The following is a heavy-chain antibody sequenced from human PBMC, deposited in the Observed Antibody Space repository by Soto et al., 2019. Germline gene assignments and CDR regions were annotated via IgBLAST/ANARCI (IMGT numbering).Heavy chain of an antibody. CDR2: TSFDGGTK. CDR3: AREPGLKDWYFDN. J-gene: IGHJ4*02. CDR1: GFAFSRYS. D-gene: IGHD3-9*01. V-gene: IGHV3-30-3*01. Sequence: GGSLRLSCTTSGFAFSRYSMRWFRQAPGKGLQWVAVTSFDGGTKFYADSVKGRFTVSGDNSKNTLYLQSNSLRTEDTGLYYCAREPGLKDWYFDNWGQGILVTVSS.